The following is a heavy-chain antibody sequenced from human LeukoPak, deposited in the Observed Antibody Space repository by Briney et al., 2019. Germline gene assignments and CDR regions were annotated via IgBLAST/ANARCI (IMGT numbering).Heavy chain of an antibody. CDR1: GFTFSSYA. CDR3: AKDLKGYLWGSYRHPPDY. V-gene: IGHV3-23*01. J-gene: IGHJ4*02. Sequence: GGSLRLSCAASGFTFSSYAMSWVRQAPGKGLEWVSAISGSGGSTYYADSVKGRFTISRDNSKNTLYLQMNSLRAEDSAVYYCAKDLKGYLWGSYRHPPDYWGQGTLVTVSS. CDR2: ISGSGGST. D-gene: IGHD3-16*02.